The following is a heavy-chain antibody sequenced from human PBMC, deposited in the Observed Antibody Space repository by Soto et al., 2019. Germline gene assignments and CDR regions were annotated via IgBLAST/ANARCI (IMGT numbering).Heavy chain of an antibody. D-gene: IGHD3-9*01. V-gene: IGHV3-33*01. Sequence: GGSLRLSCAASGFTFSSYGMHWVRQAPGKGLEWVAVIWYDGSNKYYADSVKGRFTISRDNSKNTLYLQMNSLRAEDTAVYYCARDGYILTGDPYYYYYMDVWGKGTTVTVSS. J-gene: IGHJ6*03. CDR2: IWYDGSNK. CDR1: GFTFSSYG. CDR3: ARDGYILTGDPYYYYYMDV.